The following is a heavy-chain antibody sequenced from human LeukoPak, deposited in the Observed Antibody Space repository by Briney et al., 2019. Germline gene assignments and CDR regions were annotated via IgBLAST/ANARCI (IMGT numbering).Heavy chain of an antibody. CDR3: ARYIRAPRLNWFDP. CDR1: GGSFSGYY. V-gene: IGHV4-34*01. Sequence: SETLSLTCAVYGGSFSGYYWSWIRQPLGKGLEWIGEINHSGSTNYNPSLKSRVTISVDTSKNQFSLKLSSVTAADTAVYYCARYIRAPRLNWFDPWGQGTLVTVSS. CDR2: INHSGST. J-gene: IGHJ5*02.